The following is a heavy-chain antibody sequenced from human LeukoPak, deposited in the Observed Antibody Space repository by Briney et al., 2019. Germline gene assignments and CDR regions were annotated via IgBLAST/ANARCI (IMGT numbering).Heavy chain of an antibody. CDR3: ARDFSSSSTVYYYYMDV. D-gene: IGHD6-6*01. CDR2: IYTSGST. CDR1: GGSISSGSYY. V-gene: IGHV4-61*02. J-gene: IGHJ6*03. Sequence: PSQTLSLTCTVSGGSISSGSYYWSWIRQPAGKGLEWIGRIYTSGSTNYNPSLKSRVTISVDTSKNQFSLKLSSVTAADTAVYYCARDFSSSSTVYYYYMDVWGKGTTVTVSS.